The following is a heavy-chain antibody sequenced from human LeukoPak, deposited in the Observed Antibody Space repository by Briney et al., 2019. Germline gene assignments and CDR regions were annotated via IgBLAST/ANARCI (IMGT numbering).Heavy chain of an antibody. D-gene: IGHD6-19*01. CDR3: ARAAVGWSGWFDP. CDR1: GFTFSSYW. J-gene: IGHJ5*02. Sequence: GGSLRLSCAASGFTFSSYWMHWVRQAPGKGLVWVSRINSDGSSTSYADSVKGRFTISRDNAKNTLYLQMNSLRAEDTAVYYCARAAVGWSGWFDPWGQGTLVTVSS. CDR2: INSDGSST. V-gene: IGHV3-74*01.